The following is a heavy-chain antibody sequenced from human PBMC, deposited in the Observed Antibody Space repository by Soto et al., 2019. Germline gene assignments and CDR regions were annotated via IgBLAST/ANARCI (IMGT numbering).Heavy chain of an antibody. Sequence: SQTLSLTCAVSGASINGDLHSWNWIRQSPKKGLEWIGCINNSGTTYYNPSLKTRVSMSLDTSKNQFSLRLLSVTAADTAIYWCATSAYLILPFDTWGQGTLVTVYS. D-gene: IGHD2-21*01. V-gene: IGHV4-30-2*05. J-gene: IGHJ5*02. CDR2: INNSGTT. CDR1: GASINGDLHS. CDR3: ATSAYLILPFDT.